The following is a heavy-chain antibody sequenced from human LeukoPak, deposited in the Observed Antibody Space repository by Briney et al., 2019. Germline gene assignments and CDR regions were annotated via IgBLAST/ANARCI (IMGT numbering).Heavy chain of an antibody. V-gene: IGHV4-30-4*01. CDR3: ARNRDGYNSFDY. J-gene: IGHJ4*02. D-gene: IGHD5-24*01. CDR1: GGSISSGDYY. Sequence: MPSETLSLTCTVSGGSISSGDYYWSWIRQPPGKGLEWIGYIYYSGSTYYNPSLKSRVTISVDTSKNQFSLKLSSVTAADTAVYYCARNRDGYNSFDYWGQGTLVTVSS. CDR2: IYYSGST.